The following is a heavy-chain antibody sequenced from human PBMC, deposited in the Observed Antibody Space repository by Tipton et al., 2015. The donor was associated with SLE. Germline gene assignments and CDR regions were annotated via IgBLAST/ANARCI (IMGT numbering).Heavy chain of an antibody. CDR3: ARTYGSGNAFDI. CDR1: GGSFSGYY. J-gene: IGHJ3*02. CDR2: INHSGST. V-gene: IGHV4-34*01. D-gene: IGHD3-10*01. Sequence: TLSLTCAVYGGSFSGYYWSWIRQPPGKGLEWIGEINHSGSTNYNPSLKSRVTISVDTSKNQISLKLSSVTAADTAVYYCARTYGSGNAFDIWGQGTMVTVSS.